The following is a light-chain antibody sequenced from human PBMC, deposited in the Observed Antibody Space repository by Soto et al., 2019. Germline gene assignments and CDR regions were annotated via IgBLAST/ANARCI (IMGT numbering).Light chain of an antibody. CDR1: SSDVGSYNL. J-gene: IGLJ3*02. V-gene: IGLV2-23*01. Sequence: QSVLTQPASVSGSPGQSITISCTGTSSDVGSYNLVSWYQQHPGKAPKLMIYEGSKRPSGVSNRFSGSKSGNTASLTISGLQAEGEADYYCCSYAGSRVFGGGTKVTVL. CDR2: EGS. CDR3: CSYAGSRV.